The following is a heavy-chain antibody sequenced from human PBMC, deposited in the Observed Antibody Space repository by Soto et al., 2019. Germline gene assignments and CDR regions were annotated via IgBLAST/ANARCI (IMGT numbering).Heavy chain of an antibody. J-gene: IGHJ4*02. D-gene: IGHD3-10*01. Sequence: SETLSLTCTVSGGSISSGGHYWSWIRQHPGKGLEWSGYIYYSGSIYYNPSLKSRITISVDTSKNQFSLKLNSMTAADMAVYYCARHNYGSGSTYFDYWGQGTLVTVSS. CDR3: ARHNYGSGSTYFDY. CDR2: IYYSGSI. V-gene: IGHV4-31*03. CDR1: GGSISSGGHY.